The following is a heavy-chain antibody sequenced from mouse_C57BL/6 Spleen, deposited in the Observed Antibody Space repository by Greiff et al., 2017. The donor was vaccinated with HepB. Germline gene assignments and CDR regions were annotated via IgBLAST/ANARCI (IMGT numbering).Heavy chain of an antibody. D-gene: IGHD4-1*01. CDR1: GYAFSSSW. Sequence: VQLKESGPELVKPGASVKISCKASGYAFSSSWMNWVKQRPGKGLEWIGRIYPGDGDTNYNGKFKGKATLTADKSSSTAYMQLSSLTSEDSAVYFCAAETGTGWAMDYWGQGTSVTVSS. CDR2: IYPGDGDT. J-gene: IGHJ4*01. CDR3: AAETGTGWAMDY. V-gene: IGHV1-82*01.